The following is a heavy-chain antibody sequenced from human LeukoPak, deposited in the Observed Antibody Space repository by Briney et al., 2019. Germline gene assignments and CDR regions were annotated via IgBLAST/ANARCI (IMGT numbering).Heavy chain of an antibody. V-gene: IGHV1-18*01. CDR2: ISAYNGNT. J-gene: IGHJ4*02. D-gene: IGHD6-6*01. CDR3: ARARFSSPRIPNFDY. Sequence: ISAYNGNTNYAQKLQGRVTMTTDTSTSTAYMELRSLRSDDTAVYYCARARFSSPRIPNFDYWGQGTLVTVSS.